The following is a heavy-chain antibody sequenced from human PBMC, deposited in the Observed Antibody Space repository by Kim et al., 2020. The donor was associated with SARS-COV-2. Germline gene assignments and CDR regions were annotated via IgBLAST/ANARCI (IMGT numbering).Heavy chain of an antibody. CDR3: ARDQGSRYYYDSSGYYFD. CDR1: GFTFSSYS. Sequence: GGSLRLSCAASGFTFSSYSMNWVRQAPGKGLEWVSSISSSSSYIYYADSVKGRFTISRDNAKNSLYLQMNSLRAEDTAVYYCARDQGSRYYYDSSGYYFDWGQGTLVTVSS. CDR2: ISSSSSYI. V-gene: IGHV3-21*01. D-gene: IGHD3-22*01. J-gene: IGHJ4*02.